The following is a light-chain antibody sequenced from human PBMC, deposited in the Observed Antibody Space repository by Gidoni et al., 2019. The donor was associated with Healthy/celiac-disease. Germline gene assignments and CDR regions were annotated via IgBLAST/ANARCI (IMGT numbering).Light chain of an antibody. CDR3: QQYNSSS. CDR2: KAS. V-gene: IGKV1-5*03. Sequence: DIQMTQSPSTLSAFVGDRVTIPCRASQSISSWLAWYQQKPWKAPKLRIYKASSLESGVPSRFRGSGSGTECTLTISSLQPDDFATYYCQQYNSSSFGQGTKVESK. CDR1: QSISSW. J-gene: IGKJ1*01.